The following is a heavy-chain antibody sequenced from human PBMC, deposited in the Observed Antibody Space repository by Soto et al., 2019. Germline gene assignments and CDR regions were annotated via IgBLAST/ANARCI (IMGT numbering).Heavy chain of an antibody. J-gene: IGHJ4*02. CDR2: ISASGDRT. D-gene: IGHD3-10*01. CDR3: SPDSSGGEFDC. CDR1: GFSFSFYA. V-gene: IGHV3-23*01. Sequence: HPGASLRLASAASGFSFSFYAINWFRQAPGKGLEWVSFISASGDRTYYADSVKGRFTISRDNSKNTVYLHMNSLRAEDAAVYYRSPDSSGGEFDCWGPGT.